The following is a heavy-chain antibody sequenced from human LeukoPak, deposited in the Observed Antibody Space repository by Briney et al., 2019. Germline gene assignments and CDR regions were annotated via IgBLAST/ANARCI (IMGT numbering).Heavy chain of an antibody. V-gene: IGHV3-48*02. CDR1: GFTFNTYP. Sequence: PGGSLRLSCAASGFTFNTYPMNWVRQAPGKGLEWVSYISSGSSTTYYADSVKGRFTISRDNAKNSLYLQVDSLRDEDTAVYYCARDGAAAGTGYFDYWGQGTLVTVSS. D-gene: IGHD6-13*01. CDR3: ARDGAAAGTGYFDY. J-gene: IGHJ4*02. CDR2: ISSGSSTT.